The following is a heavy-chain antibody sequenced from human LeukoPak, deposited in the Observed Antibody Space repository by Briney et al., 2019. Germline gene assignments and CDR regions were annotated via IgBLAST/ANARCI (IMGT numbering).Heavy chain of an antibody. J-gene: IGHJ4*02. Sequence: GGSLRLSCAASGFTFSNSWMSWVRQAPGKGLEWVGRIKSKTDGGTTDYAAPVKGRFTISRDDSKSTLYLQMNSLKTEDTAVYYCTTDTVTLYFDWLPNDYWGQGTLVTVSS. CDR1: GFTFSNSW. CDR2: IKSKTDGGTT. V-gene: IGHV3-15*01. D-gene: IGHD3-9*01. CDR3: TTDTVTLYFDWLPNDY.